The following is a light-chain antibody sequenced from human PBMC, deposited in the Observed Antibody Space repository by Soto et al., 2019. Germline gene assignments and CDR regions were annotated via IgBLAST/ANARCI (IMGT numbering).Light chain of an antibody. J-gene: IGKJ1*01. CDR2: GAS. CDR1: QSVSSN. CDR3: QQYNTWPT. Sequence: EIVMTQSPATLSVSPGERATLSCRASQSVSSNLDWYQQKPGQAPRLLIYGASTRDTGIPARFSGSGSGTEFTLTISSLQSEDFAVYYCQQYNTWPTFGQGTKLEIK. V-gene: IGKV3-15*01.